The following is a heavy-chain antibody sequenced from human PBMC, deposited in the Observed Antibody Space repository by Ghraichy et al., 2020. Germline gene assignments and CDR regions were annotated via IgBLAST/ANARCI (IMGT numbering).Heavy chain of an antibody. J-gene: IGHJ4*02. CDR1: GGSISSYY. CDR2: IYYSGST. Sequence: SETLSLTCTVSGGSISSYYWSWIRQPPGKGLEWIGYIYYSGSTNYNPSLKSRVTISVDTSKNQFSLKLSSVTAADTAVYYCARGGRGHLYYFDYWGQGTLVTVSS. D-gene: IGHD3-10*01. V-gene: IGHV4-59*01. CDR3: ARGGRGHLYYFDY.